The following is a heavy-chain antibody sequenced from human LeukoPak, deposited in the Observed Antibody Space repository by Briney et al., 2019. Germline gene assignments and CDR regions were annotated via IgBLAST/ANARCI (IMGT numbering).Heavy chain of an antibody. D-gene: IGHD3-10*01. CDR3: ARARITMVRGPWSDY. V-gene: IGHV3-21*01. J-gene: IGHJ4*02. Sequence: PGGSLRLSCAASGFTFSSYSMNWVRQAPGKGLEWVSSISSSSSYIYYADSVKGRFTISRDNAKNSLYLQMNSLRAEDTAVYYCARARITMVRGPWSDYWGQGTLVTVSS. CDR1: GFTFSSYS. CDR2: ISSSSSYI.